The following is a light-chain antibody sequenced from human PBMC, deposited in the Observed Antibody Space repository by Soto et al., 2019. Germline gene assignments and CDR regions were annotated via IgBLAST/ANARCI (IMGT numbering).Light chain of an antibody. CDR1: EGISYS. V-gene: IGKV1-27*01. CDR3: QKYDSPPWT. J-gene: IGKJ1*01. Sequence: DIQMTQSPSSLSASVGDRVTITCRASEGISYSLAWYQQKPGKVPKLLIYSTTTLHSGAPSRFSGSGSGTDFTLTISSLQPEDVATYYCQKYDSPPWTFGQGTKVEIK. CDR2: STT.